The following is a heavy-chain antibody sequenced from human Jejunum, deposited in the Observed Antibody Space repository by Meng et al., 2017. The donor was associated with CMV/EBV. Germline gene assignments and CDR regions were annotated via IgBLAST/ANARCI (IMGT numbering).Heavy chain of an antibody. CDR3: ARGPGASTREGFDH. CDR2: FYSSDTY. CDR1: GGSINNYY. D-gene: IGHD1-26*01. Sequence: QVRLQDAGPGPVKPSETLSLTCTVSGGSINNYYWSWIRQSAGKGLEWIGRFYSSDTYNYHPSLNSRVTMSLDTSKKQFSLILSSVTAADTARYYCARGPGASTREGFDHWGLGTLVTVSS. J-gene: IGHJ4*02. V-gene: IGHV4-4*07.